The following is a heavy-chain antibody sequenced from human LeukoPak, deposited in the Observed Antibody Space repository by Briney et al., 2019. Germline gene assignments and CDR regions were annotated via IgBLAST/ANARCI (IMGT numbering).Heavy chain of an antibody. J-gene: IGHJ4*02. Sequence: SETLSLTCTVSGGFISSYYWSWIRQPPGKGLEWIGYIYHSGSTYYNPSLESRVSISVDESKTQLSLRLESVTAADTAVYYCARGTITTVTDSWGPGTLVTVSS. CDR3: ARGTITTVTDS. CDR1: GGFISSYY. V-gene: IGHV4-59*12. CDR2: IYHSGST. D-gene: IGHD4-17*01.